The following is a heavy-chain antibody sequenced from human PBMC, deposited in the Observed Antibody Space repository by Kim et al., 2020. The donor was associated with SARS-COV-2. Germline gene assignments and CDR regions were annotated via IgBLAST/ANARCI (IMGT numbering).Heavy chain of an antibody. D-gene: IGHD3-16*01. Sequence: GGSLRLSCATSGFTFSAYDMNWVRQAPGKGLEWLSSITMSSTTIYYADSVEGRFTISRDNAKNSLFLQMNSLRHEDTALYYCVRDRMGGAFDMWGQGTMV. CDR3: VRDRMGGAFDM. V-gene: IGHV3-48*02. CDR1: GFTFSAYD. J-gene: IGHJ3*02. CDR2: ITMSSTTI.